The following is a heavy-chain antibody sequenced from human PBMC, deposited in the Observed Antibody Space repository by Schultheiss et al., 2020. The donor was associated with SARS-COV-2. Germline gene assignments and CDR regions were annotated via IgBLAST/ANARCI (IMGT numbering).Heavy chain of an antibody. CDR2: IYHSGST. D-gene: IGHD3-10*01. CDR3: ARSYYGSGSHLDY. J-gene: IGHJ4*02. CDR1: GGSISSGGYY. V-gene: IGHV4-61*08. Sequence: SETLSLTCTVSGGSISSGGYYWSWIRQHPGKGLEWIGEIYHSGSTNYNPSLKSRVTISVDTSKNQFSLKLSSVTAADTAVYYCARSYYGSGSHLDYWGQGTLVTVSS.